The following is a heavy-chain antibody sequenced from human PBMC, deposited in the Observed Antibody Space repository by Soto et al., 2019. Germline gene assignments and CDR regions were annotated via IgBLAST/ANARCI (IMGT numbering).Heavy chain of an antibody. CDR3: VRGGYVHAFDY. V-gene: IGHV4-59*01. CDR2: LYYSGNT. Sequence: PSETLSLTCTACGGCMSYYDWGWIRQPPGKGLEWIGSLYYSGNTHYNPSLKSRVTISVDTSMNQFSLNLDSVTAVDSAVYYCVRGGYVHAFDYWGQGALVTVSS. D-gene: IGHD5-12*01. CDR1: GGCMSYYD. J-gene: IGHJ4*02.